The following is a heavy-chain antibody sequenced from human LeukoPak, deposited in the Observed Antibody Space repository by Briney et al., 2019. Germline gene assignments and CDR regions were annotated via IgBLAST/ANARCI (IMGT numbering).Heavy chain of an antibody. CDR3: AKDGLQSLEWLPPLNS. D-gene: IGHD3-3*01. CDR2: ISGNAGST. Sequence: GGSLRLSCTASGFTLSSYAMSWVRQAPGKGLEWVSLISGNAGSTYYADSVKGRFTISRGITKNTLYLQMNSLRAEDTATYYCAKDGLQSLEWLPPLNSWGQGTLVTVSS. CDR1: GFTLSSYA. J-gene: IGHJ4*02. V-gene: IGHV3-23*01.